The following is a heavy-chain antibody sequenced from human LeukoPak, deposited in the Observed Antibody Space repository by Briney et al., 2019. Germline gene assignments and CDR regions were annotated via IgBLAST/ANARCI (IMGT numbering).Heavy chain of an antibody. CDR2: IYYSGIT. V-gene: IGHV4-39*01. J-gene: IGHJ6*03. D-gene: IGHD3-9*01. CDR3: ARQRRYDYYMDV. CDR1: GDSISSSNYY. Sequence: PSETLSLTCTVSGDSISSSNYYWGWIRQPPGKGPEWIGSIYYSGITYHNPSLRSRVTISVDTSRNQFSLKVSSVTDADTAVYYCARQRRYDYYMDVWGKGTTVTVSS.